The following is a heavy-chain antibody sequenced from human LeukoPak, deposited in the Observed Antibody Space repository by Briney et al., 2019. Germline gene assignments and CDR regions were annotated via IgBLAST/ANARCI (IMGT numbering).Heavy chain of an antibody. Sequence: PGGSLRLSCAASGFTFSSYTMNWVRQAPGKGLEWVSYISSSSSAIFYADSVKGRFTISRDNAKNSVYLQMSSLRAEDTAVYYCARDMGYYDSRNAFDIWGQGTMVTVSS. J-gene: IGHJ3*02. D-gene: IGHD3-22*01. CDR1: GFTFSSYT. CDR2: ISSSSSAI. V-gene: IGHV3-48*01. CDR3: ARDMGYYDSRNAFDI.